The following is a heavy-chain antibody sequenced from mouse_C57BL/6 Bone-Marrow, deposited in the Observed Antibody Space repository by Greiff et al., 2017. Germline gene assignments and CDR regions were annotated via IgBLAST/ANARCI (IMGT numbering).Heavy chain of an antibody. J-gene: IGHJ2*01. V-gene: IGHV1-69*01. CDR1: GYTFTSYW. CDR3: ARNYYGSSYYFDY. D-gene: IGHD1-1*01. Sequence: QVKLQQPGAELVMPGASVKLSCKASGYTFTSYWMHWVKQRPGQGLEWIGEIDPSDSYTNYNQKFKGKSTLTVDKSSSTAYMQLSSLTSEDSAVYYCARNYYGSSYYFDYWGQGTTLTVSS. CDR2: IDPSDSYT.